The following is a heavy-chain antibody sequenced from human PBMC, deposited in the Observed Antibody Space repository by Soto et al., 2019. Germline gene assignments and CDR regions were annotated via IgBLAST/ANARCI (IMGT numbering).Heavy chain of an antibody. CDR2: INHSGST. Sequence: QVQLRQWGAGLVKPSETLSLTCAVYGGSFNGYYWNWIRQPPGKGLEWIGAINHSGSTNYNPSLKSRVSISVDTSKNQFSLRLSSVTAADTAVYYCASQRPTVTTFDYWGQGTLVTVSS. J-gene: IGHJ4*02. V-gene: IGHV4-34*01. CDR1: GGSFNGYY. D-gene: IGHD4-17*01. CDR3: ASQRPTVTTFDY.